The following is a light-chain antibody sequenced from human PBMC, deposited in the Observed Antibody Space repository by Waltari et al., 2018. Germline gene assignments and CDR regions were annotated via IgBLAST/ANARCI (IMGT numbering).Light chain of an antibody. CDR2: GAS. CDR3: QHYYNFPWT. CDR1: QGISTY. J-gene: IGKJ1*01. V-gene: IGKV1D-8*03. Sequence: VIWMTQSPSLLSASPGDRVTITCRMSQGISTYLAWYQQKPGRAPDLLIYGASILHSGVPSRFSGSGSGTDFTLTISSLQSEDVATYYCQHYYNFPWTFGQATKVEIK.